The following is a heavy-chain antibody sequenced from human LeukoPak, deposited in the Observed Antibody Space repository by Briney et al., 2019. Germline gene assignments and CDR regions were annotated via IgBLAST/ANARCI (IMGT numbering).Heavy chain of an antibody. V-gene: IGHV3-23*01. J-gene: IGHJ6*02. CDR3: AKVRGYQLRYYGMDV. CDR1: GFTFSSYA. D-gene: IGHD2-2*01. Sequence: GGSLRLSCAASGFTFSSYAMSWVRQAPGKGLEWVSAISGSGGSTYYADSVKGRFTISRDNSKNTLYLQMNSLRAEDTAVYYCAKVRGYQLRYYGMDVWGQGTTVTVSS. CDR2: ISGSGGST.